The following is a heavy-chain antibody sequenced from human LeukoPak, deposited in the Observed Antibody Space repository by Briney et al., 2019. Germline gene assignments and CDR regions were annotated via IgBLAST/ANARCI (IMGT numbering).Heavy chain of an antibody. CDR1: GFTFSNAW. V-gene: IGHV3-15*01. CDR3: RGGGSSKGTTPDY. CDR2: IKSKTDGGTT. D-gene: IGHD2-15*01. Sequence: GGSLRLSCAASGFTFSNAWMSWVRQAPGKGLEWVGRIKSKTDGGTTDYAAPVKGRFTISRDDSKNTLYLQMNSLKTEDTAVYYCRGGGSSKGTTPDYWGQGTLVTVSS. J-gene: IGHJ4*02.